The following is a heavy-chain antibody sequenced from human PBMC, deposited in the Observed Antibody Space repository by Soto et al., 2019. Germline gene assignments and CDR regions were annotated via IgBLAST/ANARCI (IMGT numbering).Heavy chain of an antibody. J-gene: IGHJ4*02. V-gene: IGHV3-30*18. CDR1: GFTFSSYG. Sequence: GGSVRLSCAASGFTFSSYGMHWVRQAPGKGLEWVAVISYDGSNKYYADSVKGRFTISRDNSKNTLYLQMNSLRAEDTAVYYCAKGGGGVTIFPGPVDYWGQGTLVTVSS. D-gene: IGHD3-3*01. CDR2: ISYDGSNK. CDR3: AKGGGGVTIFPGPVDY.